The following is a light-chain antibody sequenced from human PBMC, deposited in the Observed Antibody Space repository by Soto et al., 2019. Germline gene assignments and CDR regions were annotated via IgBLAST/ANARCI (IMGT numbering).Light chain of an antibody. J-gene: IGLJ1*01. CDR1: SSDIGGYNY. V-gene: IGLV2-14*01. CDR3: NSYTSSSTLYV. CDR2: EVS. Sequence: QSALTQPASVSGSPGRSITISCTGTSSDIGGYNYVSWYQQHPGKSPKLMLYEVSNRPSGVSNRFSGFKSGNTASLTITGLQAEDEADYYCNSYTSSSTLYVFGTGTKLTVL.